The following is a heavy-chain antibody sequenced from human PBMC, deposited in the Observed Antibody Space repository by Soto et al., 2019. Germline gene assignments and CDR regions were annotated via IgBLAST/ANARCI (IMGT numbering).Heavy chain of an antibody. Sequence: QVQLQESGPGLVKPSETLSLTCTVSGGSISSYYWSWIRQPPGKGLEWIGYIYYSGSTNYNPSLKCRVTISVDTSKNQFSLKLSSVTAADTAVYYCARGYSGSYGLNYWGQGTLVTVSS. J-gene: IGHJ4*02. CDR3: ARGYSGSYGLNY. CDR1: GGSISSYY. V-gene: IGHV4-59*01. D-gene: IGHD1-26*01. CDR2: IYYSGST.